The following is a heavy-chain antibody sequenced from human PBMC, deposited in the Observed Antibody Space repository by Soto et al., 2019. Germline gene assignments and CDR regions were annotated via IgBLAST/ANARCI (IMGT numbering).Heavy chain of an antibody. J-gene: IGHJ4*02. D-gene: IGHD2-15*01. CDR2: IIPFFGTP. V-gene: IGHV1-69*01. CDR1: GGTFSNDA. Sequence: QVHLVQSGAEVKKSGSSVRVSCAASGGTFSNDAINWVRQAPGQGLEWLGRIIPFFGTPDYSQSFQGRLTITADESTATAYMDLRSLRSDDTAAYYCAREVVPETTLVYFDYWGQGTLVTVSS. CDR3: AREVVPETTLVYFDY.